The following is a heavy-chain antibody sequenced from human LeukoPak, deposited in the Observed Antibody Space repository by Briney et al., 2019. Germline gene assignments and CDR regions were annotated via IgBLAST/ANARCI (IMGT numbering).Heavy chain of an antibody. J-gene: IGHJ6*02. CDR3: ARPGINYDILTGYYTPYGMDV. Sequence: HGESLRISCKGSGYSFTSYWISWVRQMPGKGLEWMGRIDPSDSYTNYSPSFQGHVTISADKSISTAYLRWSSLKASDTAMYYCARPGINYDILTGYYTPYGMDVWGQGTTVTVSS. CDR1: GYSFTSYW. CDR2: IDPSDSYT. V-gene: IGHV5-10-1*01. D-gene: IGHD3-9*01.